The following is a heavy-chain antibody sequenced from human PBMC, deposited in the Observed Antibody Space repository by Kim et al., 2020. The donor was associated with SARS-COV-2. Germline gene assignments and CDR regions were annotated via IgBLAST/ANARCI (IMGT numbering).Heavy chain of an antibody. V-gene: IGHV4-39*07. CDR3: ARGRRSHPVDY. Sequence: TYYNPSLKSRVTISVDTSKNQFSLKLSSVTAADTAVYYCARGRRSHPVDYWGQGTLVTVSS. J-gene: IGHJ4*02. CDR2: T.